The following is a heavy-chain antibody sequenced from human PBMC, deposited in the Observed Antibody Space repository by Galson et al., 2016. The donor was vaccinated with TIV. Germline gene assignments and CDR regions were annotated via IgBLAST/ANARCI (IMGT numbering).Heavy chain of an antibody. D-gene: IGHD3-22*01. CDR2: MSPSNGNT. J-gene: IGHJ4*02. CDR3: ARGHYYDSSGYSFDF. Sequence: SVKVSCKASGYTFTSFDISWIRQAPGQGLEWMGWMSPSNGNTGYAQKVRGRITMTRHPSTNTVYMELCGLTSEDTAVYYCARGHYYDSSGYSFDFWGQGTLVTVSS. CDR1: GYTFTSFD. V-gene: IGHV1-8*01.